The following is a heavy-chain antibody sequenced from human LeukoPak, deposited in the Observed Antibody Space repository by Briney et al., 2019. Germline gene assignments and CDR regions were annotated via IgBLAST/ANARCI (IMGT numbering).Heavy chain of an antibody. CDR3: ARETDIVVVVAAPVGWFDP. D-gene: IGHD2-15*01. J-gene: IGHJ5*02. CDR2: ISYDGSNK. CDR1: GFTFSSYA. Sequence: GRSLRLSCAASGFTFSSYAMHWVRQAPGKGLEWVAVISYDGSNKYYADSVKGRFTISRDNSKNTQYLQMNSLRAEDTAVYYCARETDIVVVVAAPVGWFDPWGQGTLVTVSS. V-gene: IGHV3-30-3*01.